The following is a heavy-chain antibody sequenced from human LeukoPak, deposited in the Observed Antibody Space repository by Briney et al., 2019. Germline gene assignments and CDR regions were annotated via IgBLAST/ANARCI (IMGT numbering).Heavy chain of an antibody. D-gene: IGHD4-17*01. Sequence: PSEALSLTCTVSGGSISNVNYHWGWIRQPPGKGLEWIGSIYYSGNTFYKPSLKSRVTISIDTSKNQFSLKLSSVTAADTAVYYCAGAPDYGDSNFDYWGQGTLVTVSS. V-gene: IGHV4-39*07. CDR3: AGAPDYGDSNFDY. CDR1: GGSISNVNYH. CDR2: IYYSGNT. J-gene: IGHJ4*02.